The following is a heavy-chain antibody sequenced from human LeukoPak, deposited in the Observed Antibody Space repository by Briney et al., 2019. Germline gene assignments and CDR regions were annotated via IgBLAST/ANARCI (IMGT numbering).Heavy chain of an antibody. Sequence: GGSLRLSCAASGFTFGTFAMSWVRQAPGKGLEWVSSIGSGGSTNYAGSVQGRFTISRDNSKNTLYLQMNSLRAGDTAVYYCAKGTGGSSYSALDYWGQGTLVTVSS. CDR2: IGSGGST. V-gene: IGHV3-23*01. J-gene: IGHJ4*02. CDR3: AKGTGGSSYSALDY. CDR1: GFTFGTFA. D-gene: IGHD2-15*01.